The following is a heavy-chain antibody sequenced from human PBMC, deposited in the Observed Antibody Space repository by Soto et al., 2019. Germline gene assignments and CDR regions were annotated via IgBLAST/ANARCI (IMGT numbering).Heavy chain of an antibody. CDR3: ATGISSSWYYYYYYKDV. J-gene: IGHJ6*03. Sequence: QVQLVQSGAEVKKPGASVKVSCKASGYTFTSYYMHWVRQAPGQGLEWMGIINPSGGSTSYAQKFQGRVTMTRDTSTSTVYMELSSLRSEDTAVYYCATGISSSWYYYYYYKDVWGKGTTVTVSS. D-gene: IGHD6-13*01. V-gene: IGHV1-46*03. CDR2: INPSGGST. CDR1: GYTFTSYY.